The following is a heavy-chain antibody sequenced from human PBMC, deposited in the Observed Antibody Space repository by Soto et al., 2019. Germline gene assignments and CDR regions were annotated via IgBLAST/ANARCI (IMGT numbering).Heavy chain of an antibody. Sequence: QVQLVESGGGVVQPGRSLRLSCAASGFTFSSYAMHWVRQAPGKGLEWVAVISYDGSNKYYADSVKGRFTISRDNSKNTLYLQMNSLRAEDTAVYYCARDYRSTPEPYFDYWGQGTLVTVSS. V-gene: IGHV3-30-3*01. CDR1: GFTFSSYA. J-gene: IGHJ4*02. CDR3: ARDYRSTPEPYFDY. CDR2: ISYDGSNK. D-gene: IGHD2-15*01.